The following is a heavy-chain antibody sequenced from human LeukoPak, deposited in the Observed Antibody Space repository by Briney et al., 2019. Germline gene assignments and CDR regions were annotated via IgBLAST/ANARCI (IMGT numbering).Heavy chain of an antibody. D-gene: IGHD3-22*01. J-gene: IGHJ4*02. Sequence: VASVTVSCKASGYTFTSYGISWVRQAPGQGLEWMGWISAYNGNTNYAQKLQGRVTMTTDTSTSTAYMELRSLRSDDTAVYYCARDIPNPYYYDSSGYSELDYWGQGTLVTVSS. CDR1: GYTFTSYG. CDR2: ISAYNGNT. V-gene: IGHV1-18*01. CDR3: ARDIPNPYYYDSSGYSELDY.